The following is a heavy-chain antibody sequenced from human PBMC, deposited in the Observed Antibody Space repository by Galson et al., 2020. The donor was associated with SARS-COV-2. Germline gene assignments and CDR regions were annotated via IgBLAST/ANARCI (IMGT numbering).Heavy chain of an antibody. V-gene: IGHV3-33*06. D-gene: IGHD3-3*01. Sequence: AGSLSLSCAASGFTFSSYGMHWGRQAPRKGLARVAVIWYDGSNKYYADSVNGRFTISRDNSKNTLYLQMNSLRAEDTAVYYCAKDNDFWGGYYFDYWGQGTLVTVSS. CDR2: IWYDGSNK. CDR3: AKDNDFWGGYYFDY. CDR1: GFTFSSYG. J-gene: IGHJ4*02.